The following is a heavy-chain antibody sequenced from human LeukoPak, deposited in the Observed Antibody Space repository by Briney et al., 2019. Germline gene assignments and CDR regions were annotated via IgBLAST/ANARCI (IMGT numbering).Heavy chain of an antibody. CDR1: GSRFTSYW. CDR3: ARQAGYYGSGSQNWFDP. J-gene: IGHJ5*02. Sequence: GXSXXXXCKGXGSRFTSYWIXWVRQMPGKGLEXMGIIYPGDSDTRYSPSFQGQVTISADKSISTAYLQWSSLKASDTAMYYCARQAGYYGSGSQNWFDPWGQGTLVTVSS. CDR2: IYPGDSDT. D-gene: IGHD3-10*01. V-gene: IGHV5-51*01.